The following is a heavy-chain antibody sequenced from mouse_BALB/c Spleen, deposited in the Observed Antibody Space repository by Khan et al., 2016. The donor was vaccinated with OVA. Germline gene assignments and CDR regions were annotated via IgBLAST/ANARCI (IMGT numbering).Heavy chain of an antibody. CDR1: GYTFTSYT. CDR3: AREGAYYRSDGWFAY. CDR2: INPSNSYT. Sequence: VQLQESGAELARPGASVKMSCKASGYTFTSYTMHWIKQRPGQGLEWIGYINPSNSYTNYNQKFKDKATLTADKSSSPAYMQLSSLTSEDSAFYYCAREGAYYRSDGWFAYWGQGTLVTVSA. D-gene: IGHD2-14*01. J-gene: IGHJ3*01. V-gene: IGHV1-4*01.